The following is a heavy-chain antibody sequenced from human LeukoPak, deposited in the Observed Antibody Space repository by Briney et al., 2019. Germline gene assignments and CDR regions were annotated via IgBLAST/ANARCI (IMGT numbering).Heavy chain of an antibody. CDR2: INSDGSST. CDR3: ARTAASGSYSPYYFDY. CDR1: RFTFSSYW. D-gene: IGHD1-26*01. J-gene: IGHJ4*02. Sequence: GGSLRLSCAASRFTFSSYWMHWVRQAPGKGLVWVSRINSDGSSTSYADSVKGRFTISRDNAKNTLYLQMNSLRAEDTAVYYCARTAASGSYSPYYFDYWGQGTLVTVSS. V-gene: IGHV3-74*01.